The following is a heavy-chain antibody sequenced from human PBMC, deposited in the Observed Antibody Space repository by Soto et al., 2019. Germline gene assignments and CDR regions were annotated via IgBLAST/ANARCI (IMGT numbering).Heavy chain of an antibody. V-gene: IGHV3-33*03. Sequence: QVQLVESGGGVVQPGRSLRISCAASGFVFNTFGMHWVRQAPGKGLEWVAVIWYEGSKKYYADSVQGRFTISRDNSRNTLFLQMSSLTAEDTAVYYCARLHYQYGMDVWGQGTTVTVSS. CDR2: IWYEGSKK. CDR3: ARLHYQYGMDV. CDR1: GFVFNTFG. J-gene: IGHJ6*02. D-gene: IGHD4-17*01.